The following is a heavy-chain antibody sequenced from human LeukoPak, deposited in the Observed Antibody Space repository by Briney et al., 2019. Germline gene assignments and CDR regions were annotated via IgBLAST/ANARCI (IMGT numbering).Heavy chain of an antibody. D-gene: IGHD2-21*01. Sequence: PGGSLRLSCAASGFTFSSYAMSWVRQAPGKGLEWVSAITGNGFDTFYADSVKGRFSISRDNSKNTLYLQMDSLRGEDTAVYYCAKDFRIGYSAHFDYWGQGALVTVSS. V-gene: IGHV3-23*01. CDR2: ITGNGFDT. CDR3: AKDFRIGYSAHFDY. CDR1: GFTFSSYA. J-gene: IGHJ4*02.